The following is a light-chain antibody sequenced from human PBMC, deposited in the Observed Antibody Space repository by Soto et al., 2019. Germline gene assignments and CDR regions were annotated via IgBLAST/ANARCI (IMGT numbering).Light chain of an antibody. J-gene: IGKJ1*01. Sequence: DTQMTQSPSSLSASVGDRVTITCRASQGISNYLAWYQQKSGKVPKLLIYAASTLQSGVPSRFSGSGSGTDFTLTISSLQPEDVASYYCQKYDSAPRAFGQGTKVEIK. CDR2: AAS. CDR1: QGISNY. CDR3: QKYDSAPRA. V-gene: IGKV1-27*01.